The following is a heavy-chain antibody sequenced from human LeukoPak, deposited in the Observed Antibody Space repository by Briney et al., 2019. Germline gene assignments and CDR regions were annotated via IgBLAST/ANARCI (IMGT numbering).Heavy chain of an antibody. J-gene: IGHJ4*02. CDR3: ARDGCDY. Sequence: GGSLRLSCAASGFTFSSYAMHWVRQAPGKGLEWVAVISYDGSNKYYADSVKGRFTIPRDNSKNTLYLQMNSLRAEDTAVYYCARDGCDYWGQGTLVTVSS. CDR1: GFTFSSYA. D-gene: IGHD6-19*01. CDR2: ISYDGSNK. V-gene: IGHV3-30-3*01.